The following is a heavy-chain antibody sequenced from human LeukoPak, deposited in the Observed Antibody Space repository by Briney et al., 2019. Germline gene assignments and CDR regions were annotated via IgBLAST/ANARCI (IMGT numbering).Heavy chain of an antibody. CDR2: IYYSGTT. J-gene: IGHJ4*02. CDR3: ARNRRGYSYGTLYYFDY. Sequence: TSETLSLTCTVSGDSISSGSYYWGWIRQPPGKGLEWIANIYYSGTTYYNPSLKSRVTISVDTSKNQFSLSLSSVTAADTAVYFCARNRRGYSYGTLYYFDYWGQGTLVTVSS. CDR1: GDSISSGSYY. V-gene: IGHV4-39*01. D-gene: IGHD5-18*01.